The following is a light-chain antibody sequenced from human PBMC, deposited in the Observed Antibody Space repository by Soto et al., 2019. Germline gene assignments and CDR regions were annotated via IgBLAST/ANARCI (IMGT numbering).Light chain of an antibody. CDR3: QQYKTFWT. CDR2: DAS. J-gene: IGKJ1*01. V-gene: IGKV1-5*01. CDR1: QSISSR. Sequence: DIQMTQSPSTLSASVGDRVTITCRASQSISSRLAWFQQKPERAPRVLIYDASSLESGVPSRFSGSESGTEFTLTISSLQPDDFATYYCQQYKTFWTFGQGTKV.